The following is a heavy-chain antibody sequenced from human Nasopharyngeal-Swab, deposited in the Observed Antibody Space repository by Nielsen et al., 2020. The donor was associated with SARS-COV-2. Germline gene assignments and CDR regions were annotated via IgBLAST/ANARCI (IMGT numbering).Heavy chain of an antibody. CDR3: ARDQSYGDYDGAFDI. CDR2: ISAYNGNT. D-gene: IGHD4-17*01. Sequence: ASVKVSCKASGYTFTNYGISWVRQAPGQGLEWMGWISAYNGNTNYAQKLQGRVTMTTDTSTSTAYMELRSLRSDDTAVYYCARDQSYGDYDGAFDIWGQGTMVTVSS. V-gene: IGHV1-18*01. J-gene: IGHJ3*02. CDR1: GYTFTNYG.